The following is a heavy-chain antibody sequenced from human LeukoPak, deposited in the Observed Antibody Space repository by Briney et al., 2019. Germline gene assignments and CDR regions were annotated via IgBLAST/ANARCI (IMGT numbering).Heavy chain of an antibody. V-gene: IGHV1-46*01. J-gene: IGHJ4*02. Sequence: GASVKVSCKASGYTFTSYYMHWVRQVPGQGLEWMGIINPSGGGTGYAQKFQGRVTMTRDTSTSTVYMELSSLRSDDTAVYYCARDDSSGPQVYWGQGTLATVSS. CDR3: ARDDSSGPQVY. CDR2: INPSGGGT. D-gene: IGHD3-22*01. CDR1: GYTFTSYY.